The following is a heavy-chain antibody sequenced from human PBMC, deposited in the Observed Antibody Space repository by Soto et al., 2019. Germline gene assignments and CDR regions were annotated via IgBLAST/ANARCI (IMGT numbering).Heavy chain of an antibody. Sequence: QVQLQQWGAGPLKPSETLSLTCAVYGGSFSGYYWSWIRQPPGKGLEGIGEINHSGSTNYNPSLKSRVTISVDTSKNQYSLKLSSVTAADTAVYYWARGRTRGWFDPWGQGTLVTVSS. CDR2: INHSGST. J-gene: IGHJ5*02. CDR1: GGSFSGYY. V-gene: IGHV4-34*01. CDR3: ARGRTRGWFDP.